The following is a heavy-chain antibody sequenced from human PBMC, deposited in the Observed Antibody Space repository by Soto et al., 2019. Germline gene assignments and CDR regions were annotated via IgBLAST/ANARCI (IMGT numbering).Heavy chain of an antibody. D-gene: IGHD3-22*01. CDR1: GYSFTSYS. Sequence: GESLKISCKGSGYSFTSYSIGWVRQMPGKGLEWMGIIYPGDSDTRYSPSFQGQVTISADKSISTAYLQWSSLKASDTAMYYCARRSYYDSSGSYHYYSYGTDVWGQGTTVTVSS. CDR3: ARRSYYDSSGSYHYYSYGTDV. J-gene: IGHJ6*02. CDR2: IYPGDSDT. V-gene: IGHV5-51*01.